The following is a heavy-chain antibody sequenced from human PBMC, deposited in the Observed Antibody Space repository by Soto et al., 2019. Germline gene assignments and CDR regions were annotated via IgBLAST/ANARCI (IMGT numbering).Heavy chain of an antibody. V-gene: IGHV1-69*01. CDR2: IIPIFGTA. J-gene: IGHJ6*02. D-gene: IGHD3-22*01. CDR1: GGTFSSYA. Sequence: QVQLVQSGAEVKKPGSSVKVSCKASGGTFSSYAISWVRQAPGQGLEWMGGIIPIFGTANYAQKFQGRVTITADEATSTAYMELSSLRSEDTAVYYCARGSVVIRHPPYYYYGMDVWGQGTTVTVSS. CDR3: ARGSVVIRHPPYYYYGMDV.